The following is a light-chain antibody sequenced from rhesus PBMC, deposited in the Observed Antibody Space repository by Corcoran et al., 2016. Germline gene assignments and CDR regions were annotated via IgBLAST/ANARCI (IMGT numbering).Light chain of an antibody. CDR3: HQYSNWPHS. CDR2: GAS. Sequence: EIVMTQSPATLSLSPGDRATLSCRASQSVSTSLAWYQPKPGQAPRLLRYGASSRATGLPDRFSGSGAGIEFTLTISSLEPEDFAVYYCHQYSNWPHSFGQGTKVEIK. CDR1: QSVSTS. V-gene: IGKV3-42*03. J-gene: IGKJ2*01.